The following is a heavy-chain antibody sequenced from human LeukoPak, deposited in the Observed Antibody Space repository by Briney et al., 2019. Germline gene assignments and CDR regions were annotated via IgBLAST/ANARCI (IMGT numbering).Heavy chain of an antibody. CDR3: ARALDCGGDCSLQLDY. J-gene: IGHJ4*02. CDR2: INPNSGGT. V-gene: IGHV1-2*02. CDR1: GYTFTGYY. D-gene: IGHD2-21*02. Sequence: ASVKLSCKASGYTFTGYYMHWVRQAPGQGLEWMGWINPNSGGTNYAQKFQGRVTMTRDTSISTAYMELSRLRSDDTAVYYCARALDCGGDCSLQLDYWGQGTLVTVSS.